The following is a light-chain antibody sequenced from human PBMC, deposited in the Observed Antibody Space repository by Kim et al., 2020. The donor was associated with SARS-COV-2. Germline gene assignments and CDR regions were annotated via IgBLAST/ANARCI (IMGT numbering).Light chain of an antibody. CDR2: GAS. V-gene: IGKV3-11*01. CDR1: QSISTY. J-gene: IGKJ4*01. Sequence: LSPGERATLSCRASQSISTYLAWYQQKPGQAPRLLIYGASNRATGFPARFSGSGSGTDFTLTISSLEPEDFAVYYCQQRINWPLTFGGGTKVDIK. CDR3: QQRINWPLT.